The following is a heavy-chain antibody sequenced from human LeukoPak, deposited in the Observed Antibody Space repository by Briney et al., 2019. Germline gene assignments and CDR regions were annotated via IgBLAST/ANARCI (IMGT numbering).Heavy chain of an antibody. Sequence: PGGSLRLSCVASGFPFSSYWMTWVRQAPGKGLEWVANIKQDGSKKSYVDSVKGRFTISRDNAKNSLYLQMNSLRAEDTAVYYCARGGYCSSTSCYSHDAFDIWGQGTMVTVSS. J-gene: IGHJ3*02. CDR1: GFPFSSYW. V-gene: IGHV3-7*01. CDR3: ARGGYCSSTSCYSHDAFDI. D-gene: IGHD2-2*01. CDR2: IKQDGSKK.